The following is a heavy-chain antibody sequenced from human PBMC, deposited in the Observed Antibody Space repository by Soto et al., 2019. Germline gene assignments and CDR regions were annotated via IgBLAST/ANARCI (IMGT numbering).Heavy chain of an antibody. D-gene: IGHD2-2*01. CDR1: GGSISSGDYY. V-gene: IGHV4-30-4*01. J-gene: IGHJ4*02. Sequence: QVQLQESGPGLVKPSQTLSLTCTVSGGSISSGDYYWSWIRQPPGKGLEWIGYIYYSGSTYYNPSLXSXVXIXVDTSKNQFXXKXXXXXXXXXXXXXXXRTLVVPAAXXDXWGQGTLVT. CDR2: IYYSGST. CDR3: XRTLVVPAAXXDX.